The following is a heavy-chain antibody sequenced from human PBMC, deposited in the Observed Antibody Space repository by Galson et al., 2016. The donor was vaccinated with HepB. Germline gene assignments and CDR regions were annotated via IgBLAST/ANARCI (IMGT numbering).Heavy chain of an antibody. CDR2: INPNTGDT. CDR1: GYTFTGYY. CDR3: AREGGYSSPSGYFYYGMDV. J-gene: IGHJ6*02. Sequence: SVKVSCKASGYTFTGYYMHWVRQAPGQGLEWMGWINPNTGDTNYGQKFQGWVTMTRDTSINTAYMELSRLKSDDTAVYYCAREGGYSSPSGYFYYGMDVWGQGTTVTVAS. V-gene: IGHV1-2*04. D-gene: IGHD6-13*01.